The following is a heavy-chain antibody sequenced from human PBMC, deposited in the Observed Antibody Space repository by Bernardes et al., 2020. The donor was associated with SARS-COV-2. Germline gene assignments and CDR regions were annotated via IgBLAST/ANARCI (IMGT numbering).Heavy chain of an antibody. J-gene: IGHJ4*02. D-gene: IGHD1-7*01. CDR2: VSAYNGET. V-gene: IGHV1-18*01. CDR3: ARGDTYHWNYFFEY. Sequence: ASVKVSCKASGYIFTDYYIHWVRQAPGQGLEWMGWVSAYNGETEYAQKFQGRVTMTTDTSMSTGYMELRSLTSDDTAVYYCARGDTYHWNYFFEYWGQGTLVPVSS. CDR1: GYIFTDYY.